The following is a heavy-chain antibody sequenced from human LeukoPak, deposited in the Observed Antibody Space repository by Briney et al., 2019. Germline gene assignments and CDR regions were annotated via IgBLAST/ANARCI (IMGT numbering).Heavy chain of an antibody. Sequence: GGSLRLSRAASGFTVSSNYMSWVRQAPGKGLEWVSVIYSGGSTYYADSVKGRFTISRDNSKNTLYLQMNSLRAEDTAVYYCASRRNYPAFDIWGQGTMVTVSS. J-gene: IGHJ3*02. CDR2: IYSGGST. D-gene: IGHD4-11*01. CDR1: GFTVSSNY. CDR3: ASRRNYPAFDI. V-gene: IGHV3-53*01.